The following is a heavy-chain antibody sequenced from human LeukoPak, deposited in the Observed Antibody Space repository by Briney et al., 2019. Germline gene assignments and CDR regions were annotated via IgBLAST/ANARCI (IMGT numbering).Heavy chain of an antibody. CDR2: IWYDGSNK. D-gene: IGHD6-19*01. CDR3: AREPEGGCGGRGNAFDI. J-gene: IGHJ3*02. V-gene: IGHV3-33*01. Sequence: PGRSLRLSCAPSQFISSNLGMHWVRQAPGKGLEWVAVIWYDGSNKYYADSVKGRFTISRDNSKNTLYLQMNSLRAEDTAVYYCAREPEGGCGGRGNAFDIWGQGTMVTVSS. CDR1: QFISSNLG.